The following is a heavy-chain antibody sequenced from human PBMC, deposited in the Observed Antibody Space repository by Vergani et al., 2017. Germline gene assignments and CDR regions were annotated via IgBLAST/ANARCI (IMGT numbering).Heavy chain of an antibody. Sequence: QLHLVESGGGVVQPGNSLRISCAASGFTLSTHGIHWVRQPPAKGPEWVALIYYDGSAKIYADKVKGRVTISRDNSNNSMFLQMNRLGVDDTAIYYCARGRCRXVTCYTGPYYMDFWGNGTTVIVSS. CDR3: ARGRCRXVTCYTGPYYMDF. CDR2: IYYDGSAK. CDR1: GFTLSTHG. J-gene: IGHJ6*04. D-gene: IGHD3-16*02. V-gene: IGHV3-33*01.